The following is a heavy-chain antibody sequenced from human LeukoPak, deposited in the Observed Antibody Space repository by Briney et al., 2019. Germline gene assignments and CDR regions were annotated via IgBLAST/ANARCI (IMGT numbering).Heavy chain of an antibody. Sequence: PGGSLRLSCAASGFTFSSYWMNWARQAPGKGLEWVASINHNGNVNYYVDSVKGRFTVSRDNSKNTLYLDINSLRVDDTAVYYCAREGLTTSRNNAFDIWGQGTMVAVSS. CDR3: AREGLTTSRNNAFDI. D-gene: IGHD4-11*01. V-gene: IGHV3-7*01. CDR2: INHNGNVN. CDR1: GFTFSSYW. J-gene: IGHJ3*02.